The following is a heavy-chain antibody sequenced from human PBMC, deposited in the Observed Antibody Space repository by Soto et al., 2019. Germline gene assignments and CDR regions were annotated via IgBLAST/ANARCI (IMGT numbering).Heavy chain of an antibody. J-gene: IGHJ4*02. CDR1: GYTFTSYD. CDR3: ARGRGHSSGWYGDY. V-gene: IGHV1-8*01. D-gene: IGHD6-19*01. CDR2: MNPNSGNT. Sequence: QVQLVQSGAEVKKPGASVKVSCKASGYTFTSYDINWVRQATGQGLEWMGWMNPNSGNTGYAQKFQGRVTXXRXTXXRTAYMELSSLRSEDTAVYYCARGRGHSSGWYGDYWGQGTLGTVSS.